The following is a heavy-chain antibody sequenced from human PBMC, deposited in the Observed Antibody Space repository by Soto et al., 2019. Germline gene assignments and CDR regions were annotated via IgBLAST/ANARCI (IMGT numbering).Heavy chain of an antibody. V-gene: IGHV3-74*01. CDR2: INSDVTKT. J-gene: IGHJ5*02. Sequence: EVHLVESGGTLVQPGGSLRLSCAASGFRFNTYWMHWVRQAPGKGLVWVSRINSDVTKTTYADSVKGRFTISRDNAKNPMYLQMNSLRAEYTAVSYWATVATNSHVLFYTWGEVTLVNVSS. D-gene: IGHD5-12*01. CDR1: GFRFNTYW. CDR3: ATVATNSHVLFYT.